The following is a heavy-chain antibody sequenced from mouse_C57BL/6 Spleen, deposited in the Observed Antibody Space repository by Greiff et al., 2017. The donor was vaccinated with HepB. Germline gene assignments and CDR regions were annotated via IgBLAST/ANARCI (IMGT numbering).Heavy chain of an antibody. CDR3: ARLGPLITTSY. CDR2: IHPNSGST. J-gene: IGHJ2*01. V-gene: IGHV1-64*01. D-gene: IGHD1-2*01. Sequence: QVQLQQSGAELVKPGASVKLSCKASGYTFTSYWMHWVKQRPGQGLEWIGMIHPNSGSTNYNEKFKSKATLTVDKSSSTAYMQLSSLTSEDSAVYYCARLGPLITTSYWGQGTTLTVSS. CDR1: GYTFTSYW.